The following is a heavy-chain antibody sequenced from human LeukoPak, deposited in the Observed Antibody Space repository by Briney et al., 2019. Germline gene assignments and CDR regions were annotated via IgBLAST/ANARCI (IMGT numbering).Heavy chain of an antibody. Sequence: GGSLRLSCAASGFTFSDYYMSWIRQAPGKGLEWVSYISSSGSTIYYADSVKGRFTISRDNAKNSLYLQMNSLRSEDTAVYYCAREVTMIVVVIPARWFDPWGQGTLVTVSS. CDR2: ISSSGSTI. J-gene: IGHJ5*02. V-gene: IGHV3-11*01. CDR1: GFTFSDYY. D-gene: IGHD3-22*01. CDR3: AREVTMIVVVIPARWFDP.